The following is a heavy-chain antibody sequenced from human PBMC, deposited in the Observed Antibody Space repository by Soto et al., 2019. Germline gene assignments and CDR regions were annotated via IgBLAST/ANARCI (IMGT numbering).Heavy chain of an antibody. CDR2: VNPSGGST. J-gene: IGHJ1*01. CDR3: AREENCSDGVCYSEYFQR. CDR1: GYIFTAYS. D-gene: IGHD2-15*01. V-gene: IGHV1-46*01. Sequence: SVKVSCKASGYIFTAYSMHWVRQAPGQGLEWMGVVNPSGGSTNYAQRFQGRITMTRDTSTSTVYMDLKFLTSEDTAVYYCAREENCSDGVCYSEYFQRWGQGTLVTVSS.